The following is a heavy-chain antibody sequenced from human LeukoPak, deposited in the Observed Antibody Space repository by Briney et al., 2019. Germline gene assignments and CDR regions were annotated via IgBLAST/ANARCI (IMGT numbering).Heavy chain of an antibody. CDR3: AREDYYGTNFDY. D-gene: IGHD3-10*01. CDR2: IYYTGAT. V-gene: IGHV4-59*12. J-gene: IGHJ4*02. Sequence: SETLSLTCTVSGDSIRTYYWTWIRQPPGKGLEWIGYIYYTGATNSNPSLKSRVTMSVDTSKNQFSLKLSSVTAADTAVYYCAREDYYGTNFDYWGQGTLVTVSS. CDR1: GDSIRTYY.